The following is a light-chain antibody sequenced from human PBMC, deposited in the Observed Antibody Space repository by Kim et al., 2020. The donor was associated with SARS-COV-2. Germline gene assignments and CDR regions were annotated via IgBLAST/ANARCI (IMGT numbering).Light chain of an antibody. CDR1: RLRERN. V-gene: IGLV3-1*01. Sequence: SYELTQPPSVSVSPGETVSMTCTGDRLRERNTCWYQQKSGRSPVLVVYQDSKRPSGIPERISGTKSGNIATLTITGTQAVDEADYYCQAWDSRTTLVFGGGTQLTV. J-gene: IGLJ2*01. CDR2: QDS. CDR3: QAWDSRTTLV.